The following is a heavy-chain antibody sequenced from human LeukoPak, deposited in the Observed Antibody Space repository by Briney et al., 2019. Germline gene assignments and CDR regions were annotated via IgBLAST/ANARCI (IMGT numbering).Heavy chain of an antibody. V-gene: IGHV3-53*01. Sequence: PGGSLRLSCAASGFTVSSNYMSWVRQAPGKGLEWVSVIYSGGSTYYAGSVKGRFTISRDNSKNTLYLQMNSLRAEDTAVYYCAREGLTGTIDYWGQGTLVTASS. J-gene: IGHJ4*02. CDR3: AREGLTGTIDY. D-gene: IGHD1/OR15-1a*01. CDR2: IYSGGST. CDR1: GFTVSSNY.